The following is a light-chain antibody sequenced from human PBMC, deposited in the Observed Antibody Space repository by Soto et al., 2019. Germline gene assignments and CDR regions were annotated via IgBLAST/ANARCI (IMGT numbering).Light chain of an antibody. Sequence: QSVLTQPASVSGSPGQSITISCTGTSSDVGGYNYVSWYQQHPGKAPKLMIYEVSNRPSGGSNRFSGSKSGNTASLTISGLQAEDEADYYCSSYTSSSLYVFGTGTKVTV. J-gene: IGLJ1*01. V-gene: IGLV2-14*01. CDR3: SSYTSSSLYV. CDR2: EVS. CDR1: SSDVGGYNY.